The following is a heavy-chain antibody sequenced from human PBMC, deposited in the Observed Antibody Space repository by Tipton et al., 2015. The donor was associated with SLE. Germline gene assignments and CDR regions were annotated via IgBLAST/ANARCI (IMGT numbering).Heavy chain of an antibody. CDR3: RLITITSLFGY. D-gene: IGHD3-16*01. CDR1: GGSISSYY. Sequence: TLSLTCTVSGGSISSYYWSWIRQPPGKGLEWIGSIYYSGSTYYNPSLKSRVTISVDTSKDQFSLKLSSVTAADTAVYYCRLITITSLFGYWGQGTLVTVSS. V-gene: IGHV4-59*04. J-gene: IGHJ4*02. CDR2: IYYSGST.